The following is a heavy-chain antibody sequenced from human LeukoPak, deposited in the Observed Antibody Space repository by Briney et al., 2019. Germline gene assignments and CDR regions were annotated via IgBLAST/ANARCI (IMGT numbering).Heavy chain of an antibody. Sequence: SVKVSCKASGGTFSSYAISWVRQAPGQGLEWMGGIIPIFGTANYAQKFQGRVTITADESTSTAYMELSSLRSEDTAVYYCARDTYYYGSGSYPYYYYYYYMDVWGKGTTVTVSS. CDR2: IIPIFGTA. CDR3: ARDTYYYGSGSYPYYYYYYYMDV. J-gene: IGHJ6*03. V-gene: IGHV1-69*13. D-gene: IGHD3-10*01. CDR1: GGTFSSYA.